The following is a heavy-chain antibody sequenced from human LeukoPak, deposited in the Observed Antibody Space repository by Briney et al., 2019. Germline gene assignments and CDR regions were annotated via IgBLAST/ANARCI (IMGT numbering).Heavy chain of an antibody. Sequence: PGGSLRLSCAASGFPFDDYGMNWVRQVPGKGLEWVSGINWNGGSTGYADSVKGRFTISRDNAKNSLYLQMNSLRAEDTAVYYCARDNGHGEVDYWGQGTLVTVSS. CDR1: GFPFDDYG. J-gene: IGHJ4*02. CDR3: ARDNGHGEVDY. CDR2: INWNGGST. V-gene: IGHV3-20*04.